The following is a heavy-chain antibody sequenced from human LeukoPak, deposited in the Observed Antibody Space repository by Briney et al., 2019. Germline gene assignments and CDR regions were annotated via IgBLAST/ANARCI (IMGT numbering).Heavy chain of an antibody. Sequence: ASVKVSCKAPGYTFTSNYIHWVRQAPGQGLEWMGMIYPRDGSTSYAQKFQGRVTVTRDTSTSTVHMELSGLRSEDTAVYYCARDREGFDYWGQGTLVTVSS. CDR2: IYPRDGST. V-gene: IGHV1-46*01. J-gene: IGHJ4*02. CDR3: ARDREGFDY. CDR1: GYTFTSNY.